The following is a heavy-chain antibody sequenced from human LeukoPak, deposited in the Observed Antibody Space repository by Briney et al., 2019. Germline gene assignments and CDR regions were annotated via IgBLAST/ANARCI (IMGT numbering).Heavy chain of an antibody. CDR3: AREYYDSSGRKHAFDI. Sequence: ASVKVSCKASGYTFTSYYMHWVRQAPGQGLEWMGIINPSGGSTSYAQKFQGRVTMTRDMSTSTVYMELSSRRSEDTAMYYCAREYYDSSGRKHAFDIWGQGTMVTVSS. CDR1: GYTFTSYY. J-gene: IGHJ3*02. CDR2: INPSGGST. V-gene: IGHV1-46*01. D-gene: IGHD3-22*01.